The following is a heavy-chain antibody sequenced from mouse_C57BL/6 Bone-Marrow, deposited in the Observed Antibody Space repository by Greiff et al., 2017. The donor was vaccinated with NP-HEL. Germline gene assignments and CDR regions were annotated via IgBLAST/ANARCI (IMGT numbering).Heavy chain of an antibody. V-gene: IGHV10-1*01. CDR1: GFSFNTYA. Sequence: GGGLVQPKGSWKLSCAALGFSFNTYAMNWVRQAPGKGLEWAARIRSKSNNYATYYADSVKDRSTISRDDSGSMLYLQMSNLKAEDAAMYYCMGQFYSNDAMEYWGQGTSVTVSS. J-gene: IGHJ4*01. CDR2: IRSKSNNYAT. D-gene: IGHD2-12*01. CDR3: MGQFYSNDAMEY.